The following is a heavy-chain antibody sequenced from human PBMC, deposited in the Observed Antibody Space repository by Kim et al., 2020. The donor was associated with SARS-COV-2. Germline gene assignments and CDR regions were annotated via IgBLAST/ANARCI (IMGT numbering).Heavy chain of an antibody. V-gene: IGHV3-9*01. Sequence: GGSLRLSCAASGFTFDDYAMHWVRQAPGKGLEWVSGISWNSGSIGYADSVKGRFTISRDNAKNSLYLQMNSLRAEDTALYYCAKEGYSLDVWGQGTTVTVSS. J-gene: IGHJ6*02. CDR1: GFTFDDYA. D-gene: IGHD6-13*01. CDR2: ISWNSGSI. CDR3: AKEGYSLDV.